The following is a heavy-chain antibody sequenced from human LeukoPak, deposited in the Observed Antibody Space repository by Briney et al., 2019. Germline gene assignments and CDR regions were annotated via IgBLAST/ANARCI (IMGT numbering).Heavy chain of an antibody. V-gene: IGHV4-34*01. CDR1: GGSFIPYY. CDR3: ARGGFYCGGDCYVDY. CDR2: INHSGST. D-gene: IGHD2-21*02. Sequence: SETLSLTCAVYGGSFIPYYWSWIRQPPGKGLEWIGEINHSGSTNYNPSLKSRVTISVDTSKNQFSLKLSSVTAADTAVCYCARGGFYCGGDCYVDYWGQGTLVTVSS. J-gene: IGHJ4*02.